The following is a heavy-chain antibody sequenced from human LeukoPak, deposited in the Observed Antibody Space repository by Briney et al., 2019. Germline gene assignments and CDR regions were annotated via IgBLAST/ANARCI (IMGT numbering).Heavy chain of an antibody. Sequence: ASVKVSCKASAYTFTSYAMNWVRQAPGQGLEWMEWINTNTGNPTYAQGFTGRFVFSLDTSVSTAYLQISSLKAEDTAVYYCARKMDSGGYYYSTENYGMDVWGQGTTVTVSS. CDR2: INTNTGNP. CDR3: ARKMDSGGYYYSTENYGMDV. CDR1: AYTFTSYA. J-gene: IGHJ6*02. V-gene: IGHV7-4-1*02. D-gene: IGHD3-22*01.